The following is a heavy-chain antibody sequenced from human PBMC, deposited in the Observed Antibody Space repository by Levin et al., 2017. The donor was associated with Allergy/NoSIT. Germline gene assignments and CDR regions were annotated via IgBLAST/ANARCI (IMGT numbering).Heavy chain of an antibody. CDR3: ALKQEWELREGYFDY. CDR1: GFTFSIYA. D-gene: IGHD1-26*01. V-gene: IGHV3-23*01. J-gene: IGHJ4*02. Sequence: GGSLRLSCAASGFTFSIYAMNWVRQAPGKGLEWVSAISDSDDITYYADSVKGRFTISRDNSKNTLYLQMNSLRAEDTAVYYCALKQEWELREGYFDYWGQGTLVTVSS. CDR2: ISDSDDIT.